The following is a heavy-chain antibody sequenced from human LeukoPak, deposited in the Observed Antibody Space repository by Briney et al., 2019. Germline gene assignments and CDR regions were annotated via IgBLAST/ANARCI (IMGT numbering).Heavy chain of an antibody. J-gene: IGHJ6*03. CDR3: ARDGGSWYKVGGYYMDV. D-gene: IGHD6-13*01. V-gene: IGHV1-46*01. CDR1: GYTFTSYY. CDR2: INPSGGST. Sequence: GASVKVSFKASGYTFTSYYMHWVRQAPGQGLEWMGIINPSGGSTSYAQKFQGRVTMTRDMSTSTVYMELSSLRSEDTAVYYCARDGGSWYKVGGYYMDVWGKGTTVTVSS.